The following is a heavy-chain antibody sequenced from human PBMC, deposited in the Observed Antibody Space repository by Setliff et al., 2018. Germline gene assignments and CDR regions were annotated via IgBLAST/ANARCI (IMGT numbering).Heavy chain of an antibody. Sequence: PGGSLRLSCAASGFTFSSYSMNWVRQAPGKGLEWVSYISSSSSTIYYADSVKGRFTISRDNAKNSLYLQMNSLRAEDTAVYYCASNTYYYGSGSHYYFDYWGQGTLVTVS. CDR3: ASNTYYYGSGSHYYFDY. D-gene: IGHD3-10*01. CDR1: GFTFSSYS. CDR2: ISSSSSTI. J-gene: IGHJ4*02. V-gene: IGHV3-48*01.